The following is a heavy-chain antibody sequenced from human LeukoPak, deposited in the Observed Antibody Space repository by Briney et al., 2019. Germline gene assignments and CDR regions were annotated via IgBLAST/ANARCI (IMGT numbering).Heavy chain of an antibody. D-gene: IGHD3-22*01. J-gene: IGHJ3*02. V-gene: IGHV4-59*08. CDR3: ARLEYYYDSTDAFDI. Sequence: SETLSLTCTVSGGSISSYYWSWIRQPPGKGLEWIGYIYYSGSTNYNPSLKSRVTISVDTSKNQFSLKLSSVTAADTAVYYCARLEYYYDSTDAFDIWGQGTMVTVSS. CDR1: GGSISSYY. CDR2: IYYSGST.